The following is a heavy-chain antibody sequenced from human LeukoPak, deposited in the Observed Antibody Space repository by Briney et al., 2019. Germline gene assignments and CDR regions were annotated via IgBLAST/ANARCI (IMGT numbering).Heavy chain of an antibody. D-gene: IGHD1-26*01. CDR1: GFTFSSYG. CDR3: AKEASGSYYFDY. J-gene: IGHJ4*02. CDR2: ISYDGSNK. Sequence: GGSLRLSCAASGFTFSSYGMHWVRQAPGKGLEWVAVISYDGSNKYYAGSVKGRFTISRDNSKNTLYLQMNSLRAGDTAVYYCAKEASGSYYFDYWGQGTLVTVSS. V-gene: IGHV3-30*18.